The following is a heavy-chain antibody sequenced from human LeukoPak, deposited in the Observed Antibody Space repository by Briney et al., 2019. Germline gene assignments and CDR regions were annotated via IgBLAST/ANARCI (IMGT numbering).Heavy chain of an antibody. J-gene: IGHJ3*02. D-gene: IGHD1-26*01. CDR2: FDPEDGET. V-gene: IGHV1-24*01. Sequence: ASVKVSCKVSGYTLTELSMHWVRQAPGKGLEWMGGFDPEDGETIYAQKFQGRVIMTEDTSTDTAYMELSSLRSEDTAVYYCATDTGGSFTWAFDIWGQGTMVTVSS. CDR3: ATDTGGSFTWAFDI. CDR1: GYTLTELS.